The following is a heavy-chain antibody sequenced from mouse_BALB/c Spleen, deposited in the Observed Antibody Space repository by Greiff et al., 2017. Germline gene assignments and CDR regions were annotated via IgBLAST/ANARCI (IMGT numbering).Heavy chain of an antibody. CDR1: GYTFTSYW. J-gene: IGHJ3*01. V-gene: IGHV1S127*01. Sequence: QVQLQQPGAELVKPGASVKMSCKASGYTFTSYWMHWVKQRPGQGLEWIGVIDPSDSYTSYNQKFKGKATLTVDTSSSTAYMQLSSLTSEDSAVYYCTREYYGFAYWGQGTLVTVSA. CDR2: IDPSDSYT. CDR3: TREYYGFAY. D-gene: IGHD1-1*01.